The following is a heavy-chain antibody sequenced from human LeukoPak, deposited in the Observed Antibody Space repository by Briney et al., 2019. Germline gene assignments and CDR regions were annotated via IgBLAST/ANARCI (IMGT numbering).Heavy chain of an antibody. V-gene: IGHV3-11*06. Sequence: PGGSLRLSCAASGFTFSAYYMSWFHQAPGKGLEWLSYISASSSDTSYADSVKGRFTISRDNARNSVYLQMNSLRAEDTAVYYCAKERDIVATIFLDYWGQGTLVTVSS. CDR2: ISASSSDT. CDR1: GFTFSAYY. J-gene: IGHJ4*02. D-gene: IGHD5-12*01. CDR3: AKERDIVATIFLDY.